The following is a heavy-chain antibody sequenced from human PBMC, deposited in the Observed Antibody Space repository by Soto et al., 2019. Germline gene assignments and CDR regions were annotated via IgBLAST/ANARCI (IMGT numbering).Heavy chain of an antibody. D-gene: IGHD4-17*01. CDR1: GYSFTNYW. Sequence: GESLKISCNGSGYSFTNYWIGWVRQMPGKGLEWMGIIYPGDSDTRYSPSFQGQVTISADWSVSTAYLHWSSLRASDTAMYYCGRHPYGDYDVMGVWGQGTAVTVYS. CDR2: IYPGDSDT. CDR3: GRHPYGDYDVMGV. V-gene: IGHV5-51*01. J-gene: IGHJ6*02.